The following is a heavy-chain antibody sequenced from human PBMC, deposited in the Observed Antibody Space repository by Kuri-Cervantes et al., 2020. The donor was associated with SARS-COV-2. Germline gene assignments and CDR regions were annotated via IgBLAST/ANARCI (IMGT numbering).Heavy chain of an antibody. J-gene: IGHJ6*02. CDR2: INAGNGNT. V-gene: IGHV1-3*01. Sequence: ASVKVSCKASGYTFTSYAMHWVRQAPGQRLEWVGWINAGNGNTKYSQKFQGRVTITRDTSASTAYMELSSLRSEDTAVYYCARDTYCSSTSCYRGGMDVWGQGTTVTVSS. D-gene: IGHD2-2*02. CDR3: ARDTYCSSTSCYRGGMDV. CDR1: GYTFTSYA.